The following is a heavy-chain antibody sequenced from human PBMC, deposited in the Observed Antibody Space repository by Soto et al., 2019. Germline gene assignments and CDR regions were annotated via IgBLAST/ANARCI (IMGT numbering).Heavy chain of an antibody. D-gene: IGHD1-1*01. CDR2: IYHSGGT. V-gene: IGHV4-59*01. CDR3: ARTEQIWVPWGLDS. Sequence: SXTTSLTCADSGDSINSCYWDWLRHPPGKGLEGIGYIYHSGGTNYNPSLKSRVTISADSPMNQFSLRLTSVTAADTAGYYCARTEQIWVPWGLDSWGQGTLVTVSA. CDR1: GDSINSCY. J-gene: IGHJ4*02.